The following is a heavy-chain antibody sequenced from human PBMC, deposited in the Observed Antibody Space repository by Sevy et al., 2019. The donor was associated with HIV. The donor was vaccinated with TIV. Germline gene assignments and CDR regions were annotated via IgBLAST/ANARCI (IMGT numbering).Heavy chain of an antibody. CDR1: GFTFGDYC. CDR2: LKSKAYGGTV. D-gene: IGHD1-1*01. CDR3: TRWNGAHSIFDY. Sequence: GGSLRLSCTASGFTFGDYCMSWVRQAPGKGLEWVAFLKSKAYGGTVDHAASVKGRFTISRDDSKSIAYLQMNDLNTGDACVYYCTRWNGAHSIFDYWGQGALVTVSS. V-gene: IGHV3-49*04. J-gene: IGHJ4*02.